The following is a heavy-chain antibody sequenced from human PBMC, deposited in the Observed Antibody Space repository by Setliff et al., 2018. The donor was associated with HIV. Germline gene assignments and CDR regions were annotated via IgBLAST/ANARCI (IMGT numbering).Heavy chain of an antibody. D-gene: IGHD2-21*02. CDR2: IYYGGII. CDR3: AICGGDCYSLDY. CDR1: GGSVTSSLYY. J-gene: IGHJ4*02. Sequence: PSETLSLTCTVSGGSVTSSLYYWGWIRQPPGKGLEWIGTIYYGGIIDYNPSLKSRVTISVDTPKNQFSLELRSVTAADTAVYYCAICGGDCYSLDYWGQGTLVTVSS. V-gene: IGHV4-39*01.